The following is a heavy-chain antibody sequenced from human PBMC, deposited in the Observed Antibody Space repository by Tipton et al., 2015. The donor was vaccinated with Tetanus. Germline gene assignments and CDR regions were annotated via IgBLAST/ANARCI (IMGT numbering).Heavy chain of an antibody. CDR1: GFTFSSYS. CDR3: PRENGTGWFDP. V-gene: IGHV3-21*01. Sequence: SLRLSCAASGFTFSSYSMDWVRQAPGKGLEWVSSISSSSSYIYYADSVKGRFTISRDNAKNSLYLQMNSLRAEDTAVYYCPRENGTGWFDPWGQGTLVTVSS. CDR2: ISSSSSYI. D-gene: IGHD3/OR15-3a*01. J-gene: IGHJ5*02.